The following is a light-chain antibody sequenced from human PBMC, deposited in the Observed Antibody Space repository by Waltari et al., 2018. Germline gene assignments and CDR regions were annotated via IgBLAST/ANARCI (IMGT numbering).Light chain of an antibody. Sequence: QSVLTQPPSASGAPGQRVTIPCSGSYSNIGNNVVNWYQQLPGKAPKLLIYRSDRRPSGVPVRFSGSKSDSSASLAIDGLHSEDEADYYCASWDDSLNGHWVFGGGTKVTVL. CDR3: ASWDDSLNGHWV. V-gene: IGLV1-44*01. CDR1: YSNIGNNV. CDR2: RSD. J-gene: IGLJ3*02.